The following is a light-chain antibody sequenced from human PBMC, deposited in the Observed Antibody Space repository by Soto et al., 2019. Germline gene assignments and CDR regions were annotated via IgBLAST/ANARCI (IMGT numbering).Light chain of an antibody. J-gene: IGLJ2*01. CDR1: SSDVGGYNY. Sequence: QSALTQPASVSGSPGQSITISCTGTSSDVGGYNYVSWYQQHPGKAPKLMIYDVNNRPSGVSNRFSGSKSGNTASLTISGLQAEDQGDYYCSLCTSSITLVFGGGTKVTVL. CDR2: DVN. CDR3: SLCTSSITLV. V-gene: IGLV2-14*01.